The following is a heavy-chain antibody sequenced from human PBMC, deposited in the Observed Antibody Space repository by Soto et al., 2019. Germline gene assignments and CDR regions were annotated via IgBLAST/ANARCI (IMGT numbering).Heavy chain of an antibody. V-gene: IGHV1-18*01. D-gene: IGHD3-3*01. CDR1: GYTFTSYG. CDR2: ISAYNGNT. Sequence: VASVQVSCEASGYTFTSYGISWVRQAPGQGLEWMGWISAYNGNTNYAQKLQGRVTMTTDTSTSTAYMELRSLRSDDTAVYYCATSGITIFGVVTTNFDYWGQGTLVTVSS. J-gene: IGHJ4*02. CDR3: ATSGITIFGVVTTNFDY.